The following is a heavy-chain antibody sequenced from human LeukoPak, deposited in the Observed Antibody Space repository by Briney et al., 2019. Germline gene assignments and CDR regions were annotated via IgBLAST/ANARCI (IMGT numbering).Heavy chain of an antibody. CDR3: ARSSPTYYFDSSGYYYGDY. D-gene: IGHD3-22*01. CDR2: INPNSGGT. V-gene: IGHV1-2*06. Sequence: ASVKVSCKASAYSFTDYYIHWVRQAPGQGLEWMGRINPNSGGTDYAQKCQGRVTMTRDTSISTAYMELSRMRSDHTAVYYCARSSPTYYFDSSGYYYGDYWGQGTLVIVSS. J-gene: IGHJ4*02. CDR1: AYSFTDYY.